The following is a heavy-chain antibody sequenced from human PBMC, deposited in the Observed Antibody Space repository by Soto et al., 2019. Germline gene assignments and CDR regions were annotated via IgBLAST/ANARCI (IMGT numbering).Heavy chain of an antibody. CDR3: ARAHRRGGSSWFPFAY. J-gene: IGHJ4*02. CDR1: GYTFTSYD. D-gene: IGHD6-13*01. Sequence: QVQLVQSGAEVKKPGASVKVSCKAFGYTFTSYDINWVRQATGQGLEWMGWMNPNSGNTGYAQKFQGRVTMTRNTSISTAYMELSSLRSEDTAVYYCARAHRRGGSSWFPFAYWGQGTLVTVSS. CDR2: MNPNSGNT. V-gene: IGHV1-8*01.